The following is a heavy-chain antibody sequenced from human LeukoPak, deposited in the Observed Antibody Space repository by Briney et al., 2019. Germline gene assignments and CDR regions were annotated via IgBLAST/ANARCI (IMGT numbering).Heavy chain of an antibody. Sequence: ESSETLSLTCAVSGVSISSSEWWIWVRQPPGQGLEWIGEIHRAGRTRYNPSLKSRVTISVDTSKNQFSLKLSSVTAADTAVYYCARGWSSGWYRNDYWGQGTLVTVSS. CDR1: GVSISSSEW. J-gene: IGHJ4*02. V-gene: IGHV4-4*02. D-gene: IGHD6-19*01. CDR3: ARGWSSGWYRNDY. CDR2: IHRAGRT.